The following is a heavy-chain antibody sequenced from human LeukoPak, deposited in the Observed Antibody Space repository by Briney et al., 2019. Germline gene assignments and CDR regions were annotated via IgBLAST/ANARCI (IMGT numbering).Heavy chain of an antibody. CDR2: TYYNSKWSN. CDR3: ARATVRASNCFDY. D-gene: IGHD4-4*01. V-gene: IGHV6-1*01. J-gene: IGHJ4*02. Sequence: SPTLSLTFAFSGHSVSINSAAWSWSRQSPSRGLEWLGSTYYNSKWSNDYAVSLKGRITLNPDTSKNQFSLQLNSVTPEDTAVYYCARATVRASNCFDYWGQGTLVTVSS. CDR1: GHSVSINSAA.